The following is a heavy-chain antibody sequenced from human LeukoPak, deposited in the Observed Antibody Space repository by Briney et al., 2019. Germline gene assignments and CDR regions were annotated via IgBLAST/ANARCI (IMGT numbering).Heavy chain of an antibody. V-gene: IGHV3-23*01. CDR1: GFTFGTYG. CDR2: ITNSGGST. D-gene: IGHD2-21*02. Sequence: PGGSLRLSCAASGFTFGTYGMSWVRQAPGKGLEWVSTITNSGGSTYYADSVKGRFTISRDNSKHMLYLQMNSLRAEDTAQYYCAKLVGTANFDYWGQGILVIVSS. J-gene: IGHJ4*02. CDR3: AKLVGTANFDY.